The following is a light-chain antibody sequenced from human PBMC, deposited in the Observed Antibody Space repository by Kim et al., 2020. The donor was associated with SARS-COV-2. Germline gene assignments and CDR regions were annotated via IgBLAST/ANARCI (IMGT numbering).Light chain of an antibody. CDR2: GAS. Sequence: VFPRERATLSCKASQSVSSNLAWYHQKPGQAPRLLIYGASTRATGIPARFSGNGSGTEFTLTISSLQSEDFAVYYCQQYNNWPLTFGGGTKVDIK. J-gene: IGKJ4*01. CDR1: QSVSSN. V-gene: IGKV3-15*01. CDR3: QQYNNWPLT.